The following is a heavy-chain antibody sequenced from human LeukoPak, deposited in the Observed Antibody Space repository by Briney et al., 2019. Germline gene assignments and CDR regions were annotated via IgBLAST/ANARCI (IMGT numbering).Heavy chain of an antibody. D-gene: IGHD2-21*02. CDR2: ISTSGST. CDR3: ATVTDPRYNYFDP. CDR1: GGSISNYY. Sequence: SETLSLTCTVSGGSISNYYWSWIRQPAGKGLEWIGRISTSGSTNYSPSPRSRVTMSVDTSKNQFSLRLTSLTAADTAVYYCATVTDPRYNYFDPWGQGTLVTVSS. V-gene: IGHV4-4*07. J-gene: IGHJ5*02.